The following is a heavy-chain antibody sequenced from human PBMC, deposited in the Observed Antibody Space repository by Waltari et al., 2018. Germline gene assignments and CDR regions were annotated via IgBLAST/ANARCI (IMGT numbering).Heavy chain of an antibody. Sequence: EVQLVESGGGLIQPGGSLRLSCAASGFTVSSNYMRWVRQAPGKGLEWVSVLYSGGRTYSAGSVKGRFTISRDNSKNTLYLQMNSLRAEDTAVYYCARDHVSSGWYKVPYYGMDVWGQGTTVTVSS. J-gene: IGHJ6*02. CDR1: GFTVSSNY. D-gene: IGHD6-19*01. V-gene: IGHV3-53*01. CDR3: ARDHVSSGWYKVPYYGMDV. CDR2: LYSGGRT.